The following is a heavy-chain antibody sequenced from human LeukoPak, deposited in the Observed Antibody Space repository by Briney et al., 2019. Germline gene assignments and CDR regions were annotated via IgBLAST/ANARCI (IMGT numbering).Heavy chain of an antibody. D-gene: IGHD4/OR15-4a*01. V-gene: IGHV3-74*01. CDR3: TRGLPNFSFFDY. CDR1: GFTFSNYW. Sequence: GGSLRLSCAASGFTFSNYWIHWVRQAPGKGLVWVSRTNSDASTTLYADSVQGRFSVSRDNAKNTLYLQMGSLRAEDTAVYYCTRGLPNFSFFDYWGQGILVTVSS. CDR2: TNSDASTT. J-gene: IGHJ4*02.